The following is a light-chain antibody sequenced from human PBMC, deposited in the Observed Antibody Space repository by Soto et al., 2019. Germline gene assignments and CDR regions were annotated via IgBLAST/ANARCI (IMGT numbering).Light chain of an antibody. CDR3: RSYTSSSTLMV. J-gene: IGLJ2*01. V-gene: IGLV2-14*01. Sequence: QSALTQPASVSGSPGQSITISCTGTSSDVGGYNYVSWYQQHPGKAPKLMIYDVSNRPSGVSNRFSGSKSGNTASLTISGXXXXXXXXYYXRSYTSSSTLMVFGGGTKL. CDR1: SSDVGGYNY. CDR2: DVS.